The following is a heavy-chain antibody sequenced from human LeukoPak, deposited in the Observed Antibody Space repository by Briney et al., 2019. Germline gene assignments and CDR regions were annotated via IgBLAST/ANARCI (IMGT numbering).Heavy chain of an antibody. CDR1: GYTFTSYG. CDR2: ISAYNGNT. D-gene: IGHD2-2*01. Sequence: ASVKVSCKASGYTFTSYGISWVRQAPGQGLEWMGWISAYNGNTNYVQKLQGRVTMTTDTSTSTAYMELRSLRSDDTAVYYCARDEYCSSTSCSKGSNYFDYWGQGTLVTVSS. V-gene: IGHV1-18*01. CDR3: ARDEYCSSTSCSKGSNYFDY. J-gene: IGHJ4*02.